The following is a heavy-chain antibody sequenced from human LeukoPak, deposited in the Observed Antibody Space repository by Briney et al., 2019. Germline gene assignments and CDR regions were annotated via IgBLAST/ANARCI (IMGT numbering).Heavy chain of an antibody. CDR1: GFTFSTYA. CDR2: ISGSGGGT. V-gene: IGHV3-23*01. D-gene: IGHD3-22*01. Sequence: PGGSLRLSCAASGFTFSTYAMSWVRQAPGKGLEWVSGISGSGGGTYYADSVKGRFTISRDNSKNTLYLQMSSLGAEDSAVYYCASGEGYDSSAYYPYWGQGTLVTVSS. J-gene: IGHJ4*02. CDR3: ASGEGYDSSAYYPY.